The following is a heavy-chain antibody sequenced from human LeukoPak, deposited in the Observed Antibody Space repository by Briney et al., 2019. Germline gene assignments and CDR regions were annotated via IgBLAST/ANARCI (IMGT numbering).Heavy chain of an antibody. CDR3: ARDRYYYDSSGYYYREFDY. CDR2: IYYSGST. J-gene: IGHJ4*02. Sequence: SETLSLTCAVYGGSFNGYYWSWIRQPPGKGLEWIGYIYYSGSTNYNPSLKSRVTISVDTSKNQFSLKLSSVTAADTAVYYCARDRYYYDSSGYYYREFDYWGQGTLVTVSS. V-gene: IGHV4-59*01. D-gene: IGHD3-22*01. CDR1: GGSFNGYY.